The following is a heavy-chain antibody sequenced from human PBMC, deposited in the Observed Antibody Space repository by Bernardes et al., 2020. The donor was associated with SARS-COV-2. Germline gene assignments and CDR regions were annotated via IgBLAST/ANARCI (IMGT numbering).Heavy chain of an antibody. CDR1: GYTFTSYG. CDR3: TTVWVYYHDSSDAFDI. J-gene: IGHJ3*02. D-gene: IGHD3-22*01. CDR2: IKSKTDGGTT. Sequence: SCKASGYTFTSYGISWVRQAPGKGLEWVGRIKSKTDGGTTDYAAAVKGRFTMSRDDSKNTLYLQMSSLKTEDTAVYYCTTVWVYYHDSSDAFDIWGEGTMVTVSS. V-gene: IGHV3-15*01.